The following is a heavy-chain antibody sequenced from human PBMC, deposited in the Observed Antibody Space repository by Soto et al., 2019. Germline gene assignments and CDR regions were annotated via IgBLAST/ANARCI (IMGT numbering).Heavy chain of an antibody. V-gene: IGHV1-18*01. J-gene: IGHJ4*02. D-gene: IGHD2-15*01. Sequence: QVQLVQSGGEVKKPGASVKISCKASGYTFTSYDINWVRQAPGQGLEWMGWISAYNGNTNYAQKFQGRVTMTTDTPTSTAYMELRSLRSDDTAVYYCAXXRALXAASPGYWGQGTLVTVSS. CDR2: ISAYNGNT. CDR1: GYTFTSYD. CDR3: AXXRALXAASPGY.